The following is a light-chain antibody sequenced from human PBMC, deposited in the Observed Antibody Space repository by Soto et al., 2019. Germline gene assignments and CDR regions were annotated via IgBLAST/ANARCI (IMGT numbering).Light chain of an antibody. Sequence: EIVLTQSPGTLSLSPGITATLSSRPTHSVIIDYLAGYQQKPGQSPRLVIYGASGRAAGIPDRFNRSASGTDFTLPISRLEPEDFAVYYCQQYGDSPQTFGPGNTVDI. CDR2: GAS. J-gene: IGKJ1*01. V-gene: IGKV3-20*01. CDR3: QQYGDSPQT. CDR1: HSVIIDY.